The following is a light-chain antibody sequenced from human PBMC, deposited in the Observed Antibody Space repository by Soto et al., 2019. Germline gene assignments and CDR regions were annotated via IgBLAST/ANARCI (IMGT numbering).Light chain of an antibody. V-gene: IGKV3-11*01. J-gene: IGKJ4*01. Sequence: ETVWTQSPATLSSSPGERATLSCRASQSVSSYLAWYQQKAGQAPRLLIHDASNRATGIPARFSGSGSGTDFNLTISSLEPEDFAVYYCQQRTNWITFGGGTKVDIK. CDR2: DAS. CDR3: QQRTNWIT. CDR1: QSVSSY.